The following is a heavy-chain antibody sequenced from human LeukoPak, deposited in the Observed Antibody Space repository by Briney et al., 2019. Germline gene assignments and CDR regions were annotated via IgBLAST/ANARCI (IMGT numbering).Heavy chain of an antibody. D-gene: IGHD1-26*01. CDR2: IYPVDSDT. Sequence: GESLKISCKGSGYRFTSYWIGWVRQMPGKGLEWMGIIYPVDSDTRYSPSFQGQVTISADKSISTAYLQWSSLKASDTAMYYCATRIVGATDAFDIWGQGTMVTVSS. CDR1: GYRFTSYW. V-gene: IGHV5-51*01. CDR3: ATRIVGATDAFDI. J-gene: IGHJ3*02.